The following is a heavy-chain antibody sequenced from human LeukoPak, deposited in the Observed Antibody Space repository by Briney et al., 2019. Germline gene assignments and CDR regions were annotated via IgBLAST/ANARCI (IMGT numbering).Heavy chain of an antibody. CDR1: GFTFSSYE. Sequence: GGSLRLSCAASGFTFSSYEMNWVRQAPGKGLEWVSYISSSGSTIYYADSVKGRFTISRDNAKNSLYLQMNSLRAEDTAVYYCAKDNEYSSSSFFDYWGQGTLVTVSS. J-gene: IGHJ4*02. D-gene: IGHD6-6*01. CDR2: ISSSGSTI. CDR3: AKDNEYSSSSFFDY. V-gene: IGHV3-48*03.